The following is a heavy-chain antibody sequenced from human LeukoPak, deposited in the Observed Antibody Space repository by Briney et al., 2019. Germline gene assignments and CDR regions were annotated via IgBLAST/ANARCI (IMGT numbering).Heavy chain of an antibody. CDR3: ARGSSRGGNSRAFDI. V-gene: IGHV4-59*08. CDR2: IYYTGST. J-gene: IGHJ3*02. Sequence: SETLSLSCTVSGESISGFYWSWIRQPPGKGLEWVGYIYYTGSTNYTPSLKSRVTISIDTSKNKFSLKLSSLTAADTAVYYCARGSSRGGNSRAFDIWGQGTMVTVSS. D-gene: IGHD4-23*01. CDR1: GESISGFY.